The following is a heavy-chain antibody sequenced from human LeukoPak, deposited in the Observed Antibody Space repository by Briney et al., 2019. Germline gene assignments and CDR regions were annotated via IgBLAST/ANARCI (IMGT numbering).Heavy chain of an antibody. V-gene: IGHV1-2*02. CDR3: ARLNYYDSSGYYP. D-gene: IGHD3-22*01. J-gene: IGHJ5*02. Sequence: ASVKVSCKASGYTFTSYDINWVRQAPGQGLEWMGWINPNSGGTNYAQKFQGRVTMTRDTSISTAYMELSRLRSDDTAVYYCARLNYYDSSGYYPWGQGTLVTVSS. CDR2: INPNSGGT. CDR1: GYTFTSYD.